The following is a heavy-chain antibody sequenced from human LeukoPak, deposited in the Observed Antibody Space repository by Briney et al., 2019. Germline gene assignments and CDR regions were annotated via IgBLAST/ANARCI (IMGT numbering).Heavy chain of an antibody. CDR3: AKDLTRNIAVAD. D-gene: IGHD6-19*01. V-gene: IGHV3-30*02. J-gene: IGHJ4*02. CDR2: IRYDGGNK. CDR1: GFTFSSYG. Sequence: GGSLRLSCAASGFTFSSYGMHWVRQAPGKGLEWVAFIRYDGGNKYYANSVKGRFTISRDNSKNMLYLQMNSLRAEDTAVYYCAKDLTRNIAVADWGQGTLVTVSS.